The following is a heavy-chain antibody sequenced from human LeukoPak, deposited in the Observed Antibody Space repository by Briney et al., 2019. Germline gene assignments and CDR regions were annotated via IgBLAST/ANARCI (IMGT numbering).Heavy chain of an antibody. J-gene: IGHJ1*01. CDR3: ARVSGPGMNEYYHL. CDR2: INDDGSFR. Sequence: PGGSLRLSCAASGITFSGAWMHWVRHAPGKGLVWGSRINDDGSFRRYANSVKGRFTISRDNAKNTLFLQMDSLRAEDTAVYYCARVSGPGMNEYYHLWGQGTLVTVSS. V-gene: IGHV3-74*01. CDR1: GITFSGAW. D-gene: IGHD3-10*01.